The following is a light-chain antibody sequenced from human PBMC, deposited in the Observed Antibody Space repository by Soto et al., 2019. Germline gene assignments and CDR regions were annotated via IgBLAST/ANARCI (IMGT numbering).Light chain of an antibody. Sequence: DIQLTQSPSFLSASVGDRVTITCRASQGISSYLAWYQQKPGKAPKLLIYAASTLQSGVPSRFSGSGSGTEFTLTLSSLQPEDFATYYCQQRNSYLITFGQGTRLEIK. CDR1: QGISSY. V-gene: IGKV1-9*01. J-gene: IGKJ5*01. CDR3: QQRNSYLIT. CDR2: AAS.